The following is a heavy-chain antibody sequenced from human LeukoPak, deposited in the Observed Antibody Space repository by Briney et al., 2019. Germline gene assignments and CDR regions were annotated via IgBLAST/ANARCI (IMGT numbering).Heavy chain of an antibody. J-gene: IGHJ5*02. V-gene: IGHV1-69*04. CDR1: GGTFSSYT. CDR3: ARDGYWNYSYWFDP. Sequence: GASVKVSCKXSGGTFSSYTISWVRQAPGQGLEWMGRIIPILGIANYAQKFQGRVTITADKSTSTAYMELSSLRSEDTAVYYCARDGYWNYSYWFDPWGQGTLVTVSS. D-gene: IGHD1-7*01. CDR2: IIPILGIA.